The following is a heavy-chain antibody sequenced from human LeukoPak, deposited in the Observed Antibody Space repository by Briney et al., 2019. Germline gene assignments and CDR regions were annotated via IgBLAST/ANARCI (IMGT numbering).Heavy chain of an antibody. Sequence: GGSLRLSCAASGLRFSDYYVSWIRQAPGKGLQWVSYISSGGDIMHYADSVKGRFTSSRDNAKNSGYLEMNSLRAEDTAVYYCARDARAFFNYWGQGTLVTVSS. J-gene: IGHJ4*02. V-gene: IGHV3-11*04. CDR2: ISSGGDIM. CDR1: GLRFSDYY. CDR3: ARDARAFFNY.